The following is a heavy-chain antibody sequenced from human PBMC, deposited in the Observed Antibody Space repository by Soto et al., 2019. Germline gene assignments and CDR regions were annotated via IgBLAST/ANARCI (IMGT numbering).Heavy chain of an antibody. Sequence: ASGFTFSSYAMHWVRQAPGKGLEWVAVISYDGSNKYYADSVKGRFTISRDNSKNTLYLQMNSLRAEDTAVYYCARALRITMIVVVIPPWFDPWGQGTLVTVSS. D-gene: IGHD3-22*01. CDR3: ARALRITMIVVVIPPWFDP. J-gene: IGHJ5*02. CDR2: ISYDGSNK. CDR1: GFTFSSYA. V-gene: IGHV3-30-3*01.